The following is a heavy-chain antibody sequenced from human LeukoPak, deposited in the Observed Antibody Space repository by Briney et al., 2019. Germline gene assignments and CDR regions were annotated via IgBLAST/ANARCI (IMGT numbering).Heavy chain of an antibody. D-gene: IGHD2/OR15-2a*01. J-gene: IGHJ4*02. CDR3: ARGFSNTPFDY. CDR2: INPNGGGT. CDR1: GYTFIGHY. V-gene: IGHV1-2*02. Sequence: ASVKVSCKSSGYTFIGHYMHWVRQAPRQGLEWMGWINPNGGGTNYARKFQGRVTMTRDTSISTVYMELSSLTSDDTAVYYRARGFSNTPFDYWGQGTLVTVSS.